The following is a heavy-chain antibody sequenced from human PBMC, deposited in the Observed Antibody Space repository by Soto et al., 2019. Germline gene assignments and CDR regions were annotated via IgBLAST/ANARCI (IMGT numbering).Heavy chain of an antibody. V-gene: IGHV3-30-3*01. CDR1: GFTFSSCV. J-gene: IGHJ5*02. D-gene: IGHD3-3*01. CDR2: ISYDGSNK. Sequence: GGSLRLSCAASGFTFSSCVMHWVRQAPGKGLEWMAVISYDGSNKLYADSLKGRFTISRDNSDITLYLQMNSLTAEYTAVYYCARDRGSSDFCIGYPKGWFDPWGQGNPVTVSS. CDR3: ARDRGSSDFCIGYPKGWFDP.